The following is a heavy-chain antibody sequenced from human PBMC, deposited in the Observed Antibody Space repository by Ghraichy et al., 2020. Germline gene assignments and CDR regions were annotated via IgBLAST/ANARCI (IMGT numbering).Heavy chain of an antibody. D-gene: IGHD1-26*01. V-gene: IGHV2-70*11. Sequence: SGPTLVKPTQTLTLTCTFSGFSLSTSGMCVSWIRQPPGKALEWLARIDWDDDKYYSTSLKTRLTISKDTSKNQVVLTMTNMDPVDTATYYCARILLGAERGRKAPFDYWGQGTLVTVSS. CDR1: GFSLSTSGMC. CDR3: ARILLGAERGRKAPFDY. J-gene: IGHJ4*02. CDR2: IDWDDDK.